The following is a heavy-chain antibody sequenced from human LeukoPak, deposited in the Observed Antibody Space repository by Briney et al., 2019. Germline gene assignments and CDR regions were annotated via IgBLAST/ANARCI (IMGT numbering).Heavy chain of an antibody. CDR3: ARAGVGRGDDAFDI. J-gene: IGHJ3*02. V-gene: IGHV4-59*08. CDR2: IYYTGRT. D-gene: IGHD3-3*01. CDR1: GGSISTYY. Sequence: SETLSLTCTVAGGSISTYYWSWIRQPPGKGLEWIGYIYYTGRTNYHPSLKGRFTTSVDTSKNQFSLKLRSVTHADTAVYYCARAGVGRGDDAFDIWGQGTMVTVSS.